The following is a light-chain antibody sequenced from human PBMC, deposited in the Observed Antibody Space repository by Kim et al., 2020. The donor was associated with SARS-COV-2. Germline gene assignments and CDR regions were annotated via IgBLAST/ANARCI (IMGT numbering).Light chain of an antibody. J-gene: IGLJ3*02. CDR2: LNSDGSH. Sequence: QAVVTQSPSASASLGASVKPTCTLSSGHSRNAIAWHQQQPERGPRYLMKLNSDGSHTKGDGIPDRFSGSSSGAERYLTISSLQSEDEADYYCQTWDTGIHVYGGGTQLTVL. V-gene: IGLV4-69*01. CDR3: QTWDTGIHV. CDR1: SGHSRNA.